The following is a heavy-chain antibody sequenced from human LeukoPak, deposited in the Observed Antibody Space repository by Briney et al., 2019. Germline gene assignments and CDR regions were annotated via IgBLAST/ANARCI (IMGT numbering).Heavy chain of an antibody. CDR2: IYYSGST. D-gene: IGHD3-10*01. Sequence: SETLSLTCTVSGGSISSYYWSWIRQPPGKGLEWIGYIYYSGSTNYNPSLKSRVTMSVDTSKNQFSLKLSSVTAADTAVYYCARDRGARMVRGGIYFDYWGQGTLVTVSS. CDR3: ARDRGARMVRGGIYFDY. V-gene: IGHV4-59*12. CDR1: GGSISSYY. J-gene: IGHJ4*02.